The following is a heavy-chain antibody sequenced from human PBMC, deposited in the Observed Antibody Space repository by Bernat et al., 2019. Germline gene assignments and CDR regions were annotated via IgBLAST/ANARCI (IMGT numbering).Heavy chain of an antibody. V-gene: IGHV3-74*03. CDR1: GFTFSSYW. CDR2: INSDGSNT. Sequence: EVQLVESGGGLVQPVGSLRLSCAASGFTFSSYWMHWVRQAPGKGLVWVSRINSDGSNTTYADSVKGRFTISRDNAKNTLYLQMDSLRAEDTAVYYCARGYSGRYRIDYWGQGTLVTVSS. D-gene: IGHD1-26*01. CDR3: ARGYSGRYRIDY. J-gene: IGHJ4*02.